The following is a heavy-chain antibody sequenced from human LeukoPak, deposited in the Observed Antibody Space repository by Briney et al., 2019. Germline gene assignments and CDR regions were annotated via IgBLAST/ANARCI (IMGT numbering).Heavy chain of an antibody. J-gene: IGHJ6*04. D-gene: IGHD1-26*01. CDR1: GGSISSYY. V-gene: IGHV4-4*07. CDR2: IYSSGST. CDR3: ARAAYSGSYYWSSDV. Sequence: SETLSLTCSVSGGSISSYYWSWIRQPAGKGLEWIGRIYSSGSTDYNPSLKSRVTVSVDTSKNQFSLKLSSVTAADTAVYYCARAAYSGSYYWSSDVWGKGTTVTV.